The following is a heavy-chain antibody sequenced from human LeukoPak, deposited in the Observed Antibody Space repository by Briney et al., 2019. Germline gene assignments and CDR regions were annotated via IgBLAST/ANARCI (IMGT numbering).Heavy chain of an antibody. D-gene: IGHD3-22*01. J-gene: IGHJ4*02. Sequence: ASVTASCKASGYTFTSYYMHWVRQAPGQGLEWVGIINPSGGSTRYAQKFQGRVTMTRDMSTSTVYMERSSLRSDDRAVYYCARDDGYDSSGYTLDYWGQGTLVTVSS. CDR3: ARDDGYDSSGYTLDY. CDR2: INPSGGST. CDR1: GYTFTSYY. V-gene: IGHV1-46*01.